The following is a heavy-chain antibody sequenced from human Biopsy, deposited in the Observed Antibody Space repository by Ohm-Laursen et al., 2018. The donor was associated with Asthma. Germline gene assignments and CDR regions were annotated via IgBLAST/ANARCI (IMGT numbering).Heavy chain of an antibody. D-gene: IGHD1-26*01. J-gene: IGHJ6*02. Sequence: SDTLSLTCAVYGGSFSSNYWSWIRPTPGKGLEWLVDNHPSGQTNDDSRLGRSLTLSVDTSKNQVSLRPSSLTAADTAVYYCARGSSSRLSQWELLVSGGKRAHSYYGMDVWGQGTTVTVSS. CDR2: NHPSGQT. V-gene: IGHV4-34*01. CDR3: ARGSSSRLSQWELLVSGGKRAHSYYGMDV. CDR1: GGSFSSNY.